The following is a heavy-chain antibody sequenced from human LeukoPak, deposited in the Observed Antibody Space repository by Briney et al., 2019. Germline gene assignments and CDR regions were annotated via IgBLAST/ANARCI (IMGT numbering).Heavy chain of an antibody. V-gene: IGHV3-74*01. J-gene: IGHJ4*02. Sequence: GGSLRLSCAASGFRFSNSWMYWVRQGPGKGPVWVSRMKTDGTRIEYADSVKGRFTISRDNAKNTLFLQMSSLRVEDTAVYYCARGADHGGSYYPDWGQGTRVTVSS. CDR1: GFRFSNSW. CDR2: MKTDGTRI. D-gene: IGHD3-10*01. CDR3: ARGADHGGSYYPD.